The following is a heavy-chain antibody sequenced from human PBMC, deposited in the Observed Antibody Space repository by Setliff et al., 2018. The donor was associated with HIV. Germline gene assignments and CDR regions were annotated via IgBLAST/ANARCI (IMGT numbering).Heavy chain of an antibody. V-gene: IGHV1-69*06. J-gene: IGHJ3*01. CDR1: GVTLNIAYG. CDR3: AKGRATYHASDV. Sequence: SVKVSCKASGVTLNIAYGISWVRQAPGQGLEWMGGIVPLLGTTHYTQKFQSRVTITANKSTNTAYMELSSLGSEDTAVYYCAKGRATYHASDVWGQGTLVTVSS. CDR2: IVPLLGTT.